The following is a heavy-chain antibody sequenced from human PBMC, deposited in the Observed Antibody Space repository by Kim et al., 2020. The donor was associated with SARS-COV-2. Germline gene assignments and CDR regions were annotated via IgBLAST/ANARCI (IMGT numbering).Heavy chain of an antibody. CDR3: AKRGAAAGTTYYFAMDV. J-gene: IGHJ6*01. CDR1: GFTFNNYG. D-gene: IGHD6-13*01. CDR2: ISSTGRTT. Sequence: GGSLRLSCTASGFTFNNYGMTWVRQAPGKGLEWVSFISSTGRTTSYADSVKGRFTISRDNSKNTLYLQMNSLRAEDTALYYCAKRGAAAGTTYYFAMDV. V-gene: IGHV3-23*01.